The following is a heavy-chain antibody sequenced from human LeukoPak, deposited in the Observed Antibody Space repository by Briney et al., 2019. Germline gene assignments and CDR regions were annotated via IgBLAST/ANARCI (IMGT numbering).Heavy chain of an antibody. V-gene: IGHV1-24*01. CDR2: FDPEDGET. D-gene: IGHD6-19*01. CDR3: ATEAVAGTWGYWYFDL. J-gene: IGHJ2*01. CDR1: GYTLTELS. Sequence: ASVKVSCKVSGYTLTELSMHWVRQAPGKGVEWMGGFDPEDGETIYAQKFQGRVTMTEDTSTDTAYMELSSLRSEDTAVYYCATEAVAGTWGYWYFDLWGRGTLVTVSS.